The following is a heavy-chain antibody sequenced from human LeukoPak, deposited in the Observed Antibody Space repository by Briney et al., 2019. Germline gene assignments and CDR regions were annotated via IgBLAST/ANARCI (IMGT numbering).Heavy chain of an antibody. D-gene: IGHD6-6*01. CDR3: ARDVTAARPSEFNY. V-gene: IGHV1-18*01. Sequence: ASVKVSCKASGYTFTSYGISWVRQAPGQGLEWMGWISAYNGNTNYAQKLQGRVTMTTDTSTSTAYMELSRLKSDDTAVYYCARDVTAARPSEFNYWGQGTLVTVSS. CDR1: GYTFTSYG. CDR2: ISAYNGNT. J-gene: IGHJ4*02.